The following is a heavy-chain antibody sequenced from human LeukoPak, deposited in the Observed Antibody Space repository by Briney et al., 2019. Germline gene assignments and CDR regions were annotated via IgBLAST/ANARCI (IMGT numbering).Heavy chain of an antibody. Sequence: PGGSPRLSCAASGFTFSSYTMNWVRQAPGKGLEWVSSISGGSSYINYADSVKGRFTISRDNAKNSLYLQMNSLRAEDTAVYYCSRSESSSWFQEYFQHWGQGTLVTVSS. D-gene: IGHD6-13*01. J-gene: IGHJ1*01. CDR1: GFTFSSYT. CDR3: SRSESSSWFQEYFQH. CDR2: ISGGSSYI. V-gene: IGHV3-21*01.